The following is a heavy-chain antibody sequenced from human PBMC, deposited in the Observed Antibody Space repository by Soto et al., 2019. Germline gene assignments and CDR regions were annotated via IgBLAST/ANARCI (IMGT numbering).Heavy chain of an antibody. Sequence: PSETLSLTCTVSGASISSSYWSWIRQSPGKGLEWIGYVHYSGGTKDNPSLNGRVSLSIDTSKNQFSLKLSSVAAADTAVYYCARGYYDSRGQSNTVDVWGQGTMVT. CDR2: VHYSGGT. CDR1: GASISSSY. D-gene: IGHD3-22*01. CDR3: ARGYYDSRGQSNTVDV. V-gene: IGHV4-59*01. J-gene: IGHJ3*01.